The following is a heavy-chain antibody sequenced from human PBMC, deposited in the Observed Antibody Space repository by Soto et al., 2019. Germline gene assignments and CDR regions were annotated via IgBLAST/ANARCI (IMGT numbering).Heavy chain of an antibody. CDR1: GGTFSSYA. J-gene: IGHJ4*02. Sequence: QVQLVQSGAEVKKPGSSVKVSCKASGGTFSSYAISWVRQAPGQGLEWMGGIIPIFGTANYAQKFQGRVTIPADDSTSTAYMELSSLRSEDTAVYYCASMAGASSGYYWYYFDYWGQGTLVTVSS. D-gene: IGHD3-22*01. CDR3: ASMAGASSGYYWYYFDY. V-gene: IGHV1-69*12. CDR2: IIPIFGTA.